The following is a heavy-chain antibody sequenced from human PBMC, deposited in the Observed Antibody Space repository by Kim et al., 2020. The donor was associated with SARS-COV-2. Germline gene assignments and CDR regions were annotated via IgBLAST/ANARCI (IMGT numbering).Heavy chain of an antibody. CDR1: GFTFSAYD. D-gene: IGHD3-16*01. CDR2: ITKSSTTI. V-gene: IGHV3-48*02. CDR3: VRDRMGGAFDI. J-gene: IGHJ3*02. Sequence: GGSLRLSCATSGFTFSAYDMNWVRRAPGKGLEWLSFITKSSTTIYYANSVKGRFSISRDNAKNSLYLQMNSLRDEDSALYYCVRDRMGGAFDIWGQWTM.